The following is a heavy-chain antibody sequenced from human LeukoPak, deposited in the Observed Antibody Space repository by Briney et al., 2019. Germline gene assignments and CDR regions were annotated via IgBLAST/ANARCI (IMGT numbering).Heavy chain of an antibody. CDR2: IYSNGNT. CDR3: ANPGRYYYGSGSEALDV. V-gene: IGHV3-53*01. CDR1: GFIVSSKY. D-gene: IGHD3-10*01. Sequence: PGGSLRLSCAASGFIVSSKYMSWVRQAPGKGLEWVSGIYSNGNTYYADPVKGRFTISRDNSKSTLYLQMNSLRAEDTAVYYCANPGRYYYGSGSEALDVWGKGTTVTVSS. J-gene: IGHJ6*04.